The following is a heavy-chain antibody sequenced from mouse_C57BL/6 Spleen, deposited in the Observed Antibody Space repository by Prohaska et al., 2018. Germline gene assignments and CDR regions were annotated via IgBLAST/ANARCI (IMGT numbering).Heavy chain of an antibody. CDR2: ISYDGSN. CDR3: ARVRGYYFDY. D-gene: IGHD1-1*02. CDR1: GYSITSGYY. V-gene: IGHV3-6*01. Sequence: DVQLQESGPGLVKPSQSLSLTCSVTGYSITSGYYWNWIRQFPGNKLEWMGYISYDGSNNYNPSLKNRISITRDTSKNQFFLKLNSVTTEDTATYYCARVRGYYFDYWGQGTTLTVSS. J-gene: IGHJ2*01.